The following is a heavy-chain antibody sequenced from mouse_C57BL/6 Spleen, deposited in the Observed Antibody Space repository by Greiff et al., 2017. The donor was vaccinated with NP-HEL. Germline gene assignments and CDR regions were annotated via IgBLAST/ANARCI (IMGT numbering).Heavy chain of an antibody. CDR3: TRGGTAQATFAY. J-gene: IGHJ3*01. Sequence: QVHVKQSGAELVRPGASVTLSCKASGYTFTDYEMHWVKQTPVHGLEWIGAIDPETGGTAYNQKFKGKAILTADKSSSTAYMELRSLTSEDSAVYYCTRGGTAQATFAYWGQGTLVTVSA. V-gene: IGHV1-15*01. D-gene: IGHD3-2*02. CDR2: IDPETGGT. CDR1: GYTFTDYE.